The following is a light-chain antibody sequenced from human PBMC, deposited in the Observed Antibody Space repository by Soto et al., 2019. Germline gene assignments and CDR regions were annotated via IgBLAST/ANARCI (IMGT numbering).Light chain of an antibody. CDR1: QGISSSS. CDR2: DAS. V-gene: IGKV3-20*01. CDR3: QQRGRSPTWT. Sequence: EIVLTQSPGTLSLSPGERATLSCRASQGISSSSLAWYQQKAGQAPRLLIYDASRRATGIPDRFSGSGSGTDFTLTISRLGPEDFAVYYCQQRGRSPTWTFGQGTKVDIK. J-gene: IGKJ1*01.